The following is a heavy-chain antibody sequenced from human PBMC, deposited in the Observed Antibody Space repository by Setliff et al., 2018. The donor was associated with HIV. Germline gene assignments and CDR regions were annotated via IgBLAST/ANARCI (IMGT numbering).Heavy chain of an antibody. Sequence: ASVKVSCKASGYTFSNYGISWVRQAPGQGLEWMGWISAYNDNTHYAQKLQGRVTMTTDTSTNTAYMELRSLRSDDTAVYYCARTLPQYTNLFDYWGQGTLVTVS. V-gene: IGHV1-18*01. D-gene: IGHD5-18*01. CDR1: GYTFSNYG. CDR3: ARTLPQYTNLFDY. J-gene: IGHJ4*02. CDR2: ISAYNDNT.